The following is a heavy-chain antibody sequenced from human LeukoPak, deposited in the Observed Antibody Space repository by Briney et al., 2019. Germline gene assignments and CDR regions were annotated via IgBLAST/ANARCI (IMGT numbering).Heavy chain of an antibody. CDR3: ARDQITMVRGAVFDY. J-gene: IGHJ4*02. D-gene: IGHD3-10*01. V-gene: IGHV3-23*01. CDR2: ISGSGGST. Sequence: PGGSLRLSCAASGFTFSSYAMSWVRQAPGKGLEWVSAISGSGGSTYYADSVKGRFTISRDNSKNTLYLQMNSLRAEDTAVYYCARDQITMVRGAVFDYWGQGTLVTVSS. CDR1: GFTFSSYA.